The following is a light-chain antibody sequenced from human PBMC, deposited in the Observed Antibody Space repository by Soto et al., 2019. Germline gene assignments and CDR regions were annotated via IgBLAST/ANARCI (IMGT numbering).Light chain of an antibody. J-gene: IGKJ5*01. CDR3: QQYSNWPPT. Sequence: EIVMTQSPATLSVSPGERATLSCRASQSVSSNLAWYQQKPGQAPRLLIYGASTRATGIPARFSGSGSGTEFTLIISSLQSEDFAVYYCQQYSNWPPTFGQGTRLEIK. CDR2: GAS. V-gene: IGKV3D-15*01. CDR1: QSVSSN.